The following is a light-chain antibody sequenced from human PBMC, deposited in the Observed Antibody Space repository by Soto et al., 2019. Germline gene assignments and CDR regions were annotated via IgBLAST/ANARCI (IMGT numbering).Light chain of an antibody. CDR2: EGS. CDR1: SSDVGRSNL. V-gene: IGLV2-23*01. J-gene: IGLJ2*01. CDR3: CSYAGSSTSVV. Sequence: QSALTQPASVSGSPGQSITISCTGTSSDVGRSNLVSWYQQHPGKAPKLMIYEGSKRPSGVSNRFSGSKSGNTASLTISGLQAEDESDYYCCSYAGSSTSVVFGGGPKLTVL.